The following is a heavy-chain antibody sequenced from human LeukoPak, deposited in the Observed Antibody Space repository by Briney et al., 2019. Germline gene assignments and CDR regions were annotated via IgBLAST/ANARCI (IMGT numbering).Heavy chain of an antibody. CDR1: GFIFSTYW. Sequence: GGSLRLSCAASGFIFSTYWMSWVRQAPGKGLEWVASIKQDGSEKYYVDSVKGRFTISRDNAKNSLYLQMNSLRAEDTAVYYCARLIRPYFDYWGQGTLVTVSS. J-gene: IGHJ4*02. CDR3: ARLIRPYFDY. CDR2: IKQDGSEK. V-gene: IGHV3-7*05.